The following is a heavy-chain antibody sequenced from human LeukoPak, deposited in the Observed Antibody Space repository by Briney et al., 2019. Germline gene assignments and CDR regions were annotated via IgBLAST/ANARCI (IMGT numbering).Heavy chain of an antibody. CDR1: GFTFCSYA. CDR3: ARVSITGTTFDY. Sequence: PRGAPRLSSSAPGFTFCSYAMSWGPHGPGEGVGWVSAISGSGGSTYYADSVKGRFTISRDNSKNTLYLQMNSLRAEDTAVYYCARVSITGTTFDYWGQGTLVTVSS. CDR2: ISGSGGST. D-gene: IGHD1-7*01. J-gene: IGHJ4*02. V-gene: IGHV3-23*01.